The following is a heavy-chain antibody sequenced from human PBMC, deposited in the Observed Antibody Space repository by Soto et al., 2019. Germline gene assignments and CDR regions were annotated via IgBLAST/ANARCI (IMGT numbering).Heavy chain of an antibody. D-gene: IGHD2-15*01. CDR3: AKGDCSGGSCYFSAFDI. Sequence: PGGSLRLSCAASGFTFSSYAMHWVRQAPGKGLKWVAVISYDGSNKYYADSVKGRFTISRDNSKNTLYLQMNSLRAEDTAVYFCAKGDCSGGSCYFSAFDIWGQGTMVTVSS. V-gene: IGHV3-30-3*01. CDR2: ISYDGSNK. CDR1: GFTFSSYA. J-gene: IGHJ3*02.